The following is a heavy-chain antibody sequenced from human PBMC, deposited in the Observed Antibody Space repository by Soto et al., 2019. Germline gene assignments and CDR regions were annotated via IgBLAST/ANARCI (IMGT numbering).Heavy chain of an antibody. CDR2: IYCTGTT. J-gene: IGHJ4*02. D-gene: IGHD5-12*01. CDR1: GVSIISSY. Sequence: SAPLSVTCTVSGVSIISSYWSWIRQSPGTGLEWIVYIYCTGTTNYNPSLKRRVTMSLDTAKNQFSLNVNSLTTADTAVYFCARGGNRYSNTASGVGGFDFWGQGTLVTVSS. CDR3: ARGGNRYSNTASGVGGFDF. V-gene: IGHV4-59*01.